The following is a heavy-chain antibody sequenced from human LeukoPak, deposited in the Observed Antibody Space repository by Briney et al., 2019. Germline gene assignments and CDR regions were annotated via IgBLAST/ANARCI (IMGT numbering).Heavy chain of an antibody. CDR1: GGSFGGYY. CDR2: INQSGNT. D-gene: IGHD3-3*01. J-gene: IGHJ4*02. V-gene: IGHV4-34*01. Sequence: SETLSLTCSVYGGSFGGYYWSWIRQSPEKGLEWIAEINQSGNTNYNPSLKSRVTISVGTPKNQFSLKVTSVVAADTAVYYCATGPGGYYFDYWGQGTLVTVSS. CDR3: ATGPGGYYFDY.